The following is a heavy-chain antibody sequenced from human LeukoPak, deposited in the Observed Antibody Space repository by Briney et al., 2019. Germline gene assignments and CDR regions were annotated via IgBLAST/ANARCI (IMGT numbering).Heavy chain of an antibody. CDR2: IWYGGSNK. Sequence: PGGSLRLSCAASGFTFSSYGMHWVRQAPGKGLEWVAIIWYGGSNKYYADSVKGRFTISRDNSKNTLYLQMNSLRAEDTAVYYCAKEGAPGPSYYCYYMDVWGKGTTVTVSS. CDR1: GFTFSSYG. V-gene: IGHV3-30*02. D-gene: IGHD4/OR15-4a*01. J-gene: IGHJ6*03. CDR3: AKEGAPGPSYYCYYMDV.